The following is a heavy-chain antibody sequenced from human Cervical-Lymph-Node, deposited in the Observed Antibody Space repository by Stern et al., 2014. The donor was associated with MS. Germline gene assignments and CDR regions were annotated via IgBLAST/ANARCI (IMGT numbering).Heavy chain of an antibody. D-gene: IGHD6-19*01. CDR2: ISGSGDTT. V-gene: IGHV3-23*04. J-gene: IGHJ4*02. CDR3: AKDIAVADPFYFDY. CDR1: GFTFSDYA. Sequence: VQLVESGGDLVQPGGSLRLSCAASGFTFSDYAMTRVRQAPGKGLEWVSGISGSGDTTFIADSLKGRFTISRDNSKNTLFLQMNSLRVDDTAVYYCAKDIAVADPFYFDYWGQGILVTVSS.